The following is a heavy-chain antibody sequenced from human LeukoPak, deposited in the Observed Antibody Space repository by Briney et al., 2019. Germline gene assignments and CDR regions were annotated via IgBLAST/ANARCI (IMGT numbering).Heavy chain of an antibody. V-gene: IGHV4-38-2*01. CDR2: IYHSGST. CDR1: GYSISSGYY. J-gene: IGHJ6*04. Sequence: SETLSLTCAVSGYSISSGYYWGWIRQPPGKGLEWIGSIYHSGSTYYNPSLKSRVTISVDTSKNQFSLKLSSVTAADTAVYYCARCGSGSYYTYYYYGMDVCGKGTTVTVSS. D-gene: IGHD3-10*01. CDR3: ARCGSGSYYTYYYYGMDV.